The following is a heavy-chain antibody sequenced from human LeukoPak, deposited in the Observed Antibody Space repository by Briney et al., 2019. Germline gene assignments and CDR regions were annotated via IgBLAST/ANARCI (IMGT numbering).Heavy chain of an antibody. D-gene: IGHD4-17*01. V-gene: IGHV3-48*02. Sequence: GGSLRLSCTASGFSFGSHDMNWVRQAPGKGLEWISYIDSDTYGNTIYYPHTVKGRFTISRDNAKNSLYLQMDSLRDEDTAVYYCARDRDYAFDYWGQGTLVTVSS. CDR3: ARDRDYAFDY. J-gene: IGHJ4*02. CDR2: IDSDTYGNTI. CDR1: GFSFGSHD.